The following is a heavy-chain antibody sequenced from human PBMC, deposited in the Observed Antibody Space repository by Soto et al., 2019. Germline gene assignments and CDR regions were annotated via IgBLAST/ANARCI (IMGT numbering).Heavy chain of an antibody. CDR3: ARLNDFWSGPHYYYGMDV. V-gene: IGHV1-3*01. Sequence: ASVKVSCKASGYTFTSYAMHWVRQAPGQRLEWMGWINAGNGNTKYSQKFQGRVTITRDTSASTAYMELSSLRSEDTAVYYCARLNDFWSGPHYYYGMDVWGQGTTVTVSS. D-gene: IGHD3-3*01. CDR2: INAGNGNT. CDR1: GYTFTSYA. J-gene: IGHJ6*02.